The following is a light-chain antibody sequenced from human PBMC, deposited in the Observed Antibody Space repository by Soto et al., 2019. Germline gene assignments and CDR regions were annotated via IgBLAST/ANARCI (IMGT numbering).Light chain of an antibody. J-gene: IGKJ2*01. V-gene: IGKV1-39*01. CDR3: PQSYSTLYA. CDR1: QSMSRY. CDR2: AAS. Sequence: DIQMTQSPSSLSASVGDRVTITCRASQSMSRYLNWYQQKPGKAPKLLIYAASSLQSGVPSRFGGSGSGTDFSLTISSLQPEDFATYYCPQSYSTLYAFGQGTTLE.